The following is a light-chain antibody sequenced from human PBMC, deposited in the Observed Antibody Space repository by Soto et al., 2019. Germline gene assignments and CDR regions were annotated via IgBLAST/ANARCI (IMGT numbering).Light chain of an antibody. V-gene: IGLV4-69*01. J-gene: IGLJ2*01. CDR3: QTWGSGSPVV. CDR2: LNSDGSH. CDR1: RGHSSYA. Sequence: QSVLTQSPSASASLGASVKLTCTLSRGHSSYAIAWHQQQPEKGPRYLMKLNSDGSHSKGDGIPDRFSGSSSGAERYLAISSLQSEDEADYYCQTWGSGSPVVFGGGTKLTVL.